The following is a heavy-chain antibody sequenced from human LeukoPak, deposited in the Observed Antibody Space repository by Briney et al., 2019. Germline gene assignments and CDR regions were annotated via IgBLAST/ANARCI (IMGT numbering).Heavy chain of an antibody. V-gene: IGHV4-34*01. D-gene: IGHD6-19*01. J-gene: IGHJ4*02. CDR3: ARQSAVAGTVGYYFDY. Sequence: SETLSLTCAVYGGSFSGYYWSWIRQPPGKGLEWIGEINHSGSTNYNPSLKSRVTISVDTSKNQFSLKLSSVTAADTAVYYCARQSAVAGTVGYYFDYWGQGTLVTVSS. CDR2: INHSGST. CDR1: GGSFSGYY.